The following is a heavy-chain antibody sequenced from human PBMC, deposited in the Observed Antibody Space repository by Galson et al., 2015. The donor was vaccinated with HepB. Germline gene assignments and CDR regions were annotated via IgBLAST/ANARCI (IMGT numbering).Heavy chain of an antibody. CDR2: ISAYNGNT. V-gene: IGHV1-18*01. D-gene: IGHD6-19*01. CDR3: ARDKQQWLVRGYYYGMDV. J-gene: IGHJ6*02. Sequence: SVKVSCKASGYTFTSYGISWVRQAPGQGLEWMGWISAYNGNTNYAQKLQGRVTMTTDTSTSTAYMELRSLRSDDTAVYYCARDKQQWLVRGYYYGMDVWGQGTTVTVSS. CDR1: GYTFTSYG.